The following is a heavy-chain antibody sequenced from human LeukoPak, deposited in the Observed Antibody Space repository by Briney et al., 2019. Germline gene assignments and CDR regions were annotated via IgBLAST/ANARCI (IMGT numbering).Heavy chain of an antibody. CDR2: IGGRVSGT. D-gene: IGHD3-9*01. CDR1: GFIFSNYA. V-gene: IGHV3-23*01. J-gene: IGHJ4*02. Sequence: PGASLRLSCAASGFIFSNYAMSWVRQAPGKGLECVSAIGGRVSGTYYADSVRGRFTVSRDDPKNTLYLQMNTLRAEDTAVYYCAKWGDYDILTGYYDSDYWGQGTLVTVSS. CDR3: AKWGDYDILTGYYDSDY.